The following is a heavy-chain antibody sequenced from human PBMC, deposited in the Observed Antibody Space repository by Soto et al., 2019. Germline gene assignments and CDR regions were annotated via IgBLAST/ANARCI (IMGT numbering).Heavy chain of an antibody. D-gene: IGHD1-1*01. J-gene: IGHJ6*02. V-gene: IGHV3-53*01. CDR1: GLSVSDNY. CDR3: ASRPVAPQPDVDYLYYGMDV. CDR2: MYAGGDT. Sequence: GGSLRLSCGASGLSVSDNYMGWVRQAPGRGLEWVSVMYAGGDTHYADSVKGRFTISRDNAKNSLYLQMDSLRAEDTAVYYCASRPVAPQPDVDYLYYGMDVWGQGTSVTVSS.